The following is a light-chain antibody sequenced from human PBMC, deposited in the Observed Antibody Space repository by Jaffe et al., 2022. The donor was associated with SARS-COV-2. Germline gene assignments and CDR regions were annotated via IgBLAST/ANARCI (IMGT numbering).Light chain of an antibody. CDR1: QSVSSR. Sequence: EIVLTQSPATLSVSPGEGATLSCRASQSVSSRLAWYQQRPGQAPRLLFYGASTRATGVPARFSGSGSGTEFTLTISSLQSEDFAVYYCQQYYDWYTFGQGTKLEIK. CDR2: GAS. J-gene: IGKJ2*01. V-gene: IGKV3-15*01. CDR3: QQYYDWYT.